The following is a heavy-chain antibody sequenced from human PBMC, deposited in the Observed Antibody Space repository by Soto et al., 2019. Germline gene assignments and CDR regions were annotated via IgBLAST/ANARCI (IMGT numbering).Heavy chain of an antibody. V-gene: IGHV4-30-4*02. CDR1: GGSINSGDYY. D-gene: IGHD2-2*03. Sequence: PADTLTLTCSVSGGSINSGDYYWSWIRQSPGKGLEWIGYIYYSGSTYYNPSLKSRSTISIDTSKKQFFLDVDSVTAADTAVYYCARLYTGYEAFDYWGQRNLVTLS. CDR3: ARLYTGYEAFDY. CDR2: IYYSGST. J-gene: IGHJ4*02.